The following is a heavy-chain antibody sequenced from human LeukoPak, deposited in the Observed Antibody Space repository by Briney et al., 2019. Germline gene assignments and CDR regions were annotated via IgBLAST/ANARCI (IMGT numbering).Heavy chain of an antibody. V-gene: IGHV4-30-2*01. CDR3: ARGDSRPDY. CDR2: IYHSQST. D-gene: IGHD5-18*01. Sequence: SQTLSLTCAVSGGSISSGGYSWSWIRQPPGKGLEWIGYIYHSQSTNYNPSLKSRVAISEDRSKNQFSLKLSSVTAADTAVYYCARGDSRPDYWGQGILVTVSS. CDR1: GGSISSGGYS. J-gene: IGHJ4*02.